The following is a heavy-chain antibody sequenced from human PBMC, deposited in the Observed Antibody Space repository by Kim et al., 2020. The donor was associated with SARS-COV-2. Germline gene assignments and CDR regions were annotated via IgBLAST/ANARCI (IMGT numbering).Heavy chain of an antibody. J-gene: IGHJ4*02. CDR2: IYGAGNT. Sequence: GGSLRLSCAASGFSVSSNHMNWVRQAPGKGLEWVSLIYGAGNTNYADSLKGRFTISRDSSTNTLFLQMNNLRVEDTAVYYCARDLNWGYDYWGQGTLVTVSS. V-gene: IGHV3-66*01. CDR1: GFSVSSNH. D-gene: IGHD7-27*01. CDR3: ARDLNWGYDY.